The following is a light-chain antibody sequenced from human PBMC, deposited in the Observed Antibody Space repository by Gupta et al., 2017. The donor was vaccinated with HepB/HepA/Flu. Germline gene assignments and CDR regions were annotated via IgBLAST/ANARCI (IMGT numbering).Light chain of an antibody. J-gene: IGKJ2*04. Sequence: IQMTQSPSTLSASVGDRITITCRASQSISSWLAWYQQKPGKAPKLLISRASSVESGVPSRFSGSGSGTEFTLTISSLQPDDFATYYCQHENSSLCIFGQGTKLEIK. V-gene: IGKV1-5*03. CDR1: QSISSW. CDR3: QHENSSLCI. CDR2: RAS.